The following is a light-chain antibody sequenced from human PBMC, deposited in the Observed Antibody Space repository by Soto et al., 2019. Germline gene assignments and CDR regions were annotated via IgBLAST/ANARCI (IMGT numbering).Light chain of an antibody. CDR2: DAS. V-gene: IGKV3-20*01. Sequence: EIVLTQSPATLSLSPGERATLSCRASQIVSRYLAWYQQKPGQAPRLLIYDASSRATGIPDRFSGGGSGTDFTLTISRLEPEDFAVYYCQQFSSYPLTFGGGAKVDIK. CDR3: QQFSSYPLT. CDR1: QIVSRY. J-gene: IGKJ4*01.